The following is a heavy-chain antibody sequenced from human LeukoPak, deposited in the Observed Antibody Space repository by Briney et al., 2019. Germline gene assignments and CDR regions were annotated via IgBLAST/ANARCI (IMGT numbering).Heavy chain of an antibody. Sequence: PSQTLSLTCAVPGGSISSGGYSWSWIRQPPGKGLEWIGYIYHSGSTYYNPSLKSRVTISVDRSKNQFSLKLSSVTAADTAVYYCARADSSSTGDYYYGMDVWGRGTTVTVSS. D-gene: IGHD6-6*01. V-gene: IGHV4-30-2*01. CDR3: ARADSSSTGDYYYGMDV. J-gene: IGHJ6*02. CDR1: GGSISSGGYS. CDR2: IYHSGST.